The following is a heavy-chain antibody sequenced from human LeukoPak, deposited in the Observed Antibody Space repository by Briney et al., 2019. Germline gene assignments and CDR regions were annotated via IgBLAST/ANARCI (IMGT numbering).Heavy chain of an antibody. CDR3: ARNIPARPQDY. D-gene: IGHD6-6*01. J-gene: IGHJ4*02. Sequence: SETLSLTCTVSGGSISSGNYYWSWIRQPAGKGLEWIGRIYTSGSTNHNPSLKSRVTISVDTSKNQFSLKLSSVTAADTAVYYCARNIPARPQDYWGQGTLVTVSS. V-gene: IGHV4-61*02. CDR2: IYTSGST. CDR1: GGSISSGNYY.